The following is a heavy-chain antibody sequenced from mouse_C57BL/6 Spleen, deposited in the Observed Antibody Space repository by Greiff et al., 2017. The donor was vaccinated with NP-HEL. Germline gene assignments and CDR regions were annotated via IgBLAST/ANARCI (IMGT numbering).Heavy chain of an antibody. V-gene: IGHV1-85*01. J-gene: IGHJ3*01. CDR1: GYTFTSYD. Sequence: VQLQESGPELVKPGASVKLSCKASGYTFTSYDINWVKQRPGQGLEWIGWIYPRDGSTKYNEKFKGKATLTVDPSSSTAYMELHSLTSEDSAVYFCARDYGSSQFAYWGQGTLVTVSA. CDR3: ARDYGSSQFAY. D-gene: IGHD1-1*01. CDR2: IYPRDGST.